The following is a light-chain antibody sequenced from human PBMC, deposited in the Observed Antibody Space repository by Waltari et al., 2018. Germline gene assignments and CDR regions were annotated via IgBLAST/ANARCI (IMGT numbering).Light chain of an antibody. CDR3: AAWDDSLNGWV. CDR1: SSNIGSNS. CDR2: NDE. Sequence: QSVLNQPPSASGTPGQSVSISCSGSSSNIGSNSVNWYQQLPGSAPKLLIYNDEHRPSGVPDRFSGSKSGTSASLAISGIQSEDEADYYCAAWDDSLNGWVFGGGTKLTVL. J-gene: IGLJ3*02. V-gene: IGLV1-44*01.